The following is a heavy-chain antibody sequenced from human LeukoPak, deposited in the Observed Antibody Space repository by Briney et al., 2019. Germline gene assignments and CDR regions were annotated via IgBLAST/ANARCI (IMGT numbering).Heavy chain of an antibody. J-gene: IGHJ6*03. Sequence: ASVKVSCKASGGTFSSYAISWVRQAPGQGLEWMGGIIPIFGTANYAQKFQGRVTITADESTSTAYMQLSSLRSEDTAVYHCARGEGFGELWHYFYYMDVWGKGTTVTISS. CDR1: GGTFSSYA. D-gene: IGHD3-10*01. CDR3: ARGEGFGELWHYFYYMDV. CDR2: IIPIFGTA. V-gene: IGHV1-69*13.